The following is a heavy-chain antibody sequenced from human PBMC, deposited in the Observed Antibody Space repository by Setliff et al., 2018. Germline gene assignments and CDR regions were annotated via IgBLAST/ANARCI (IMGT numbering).Heavy chain of an antibody. CDR2: IYRNGNT. Sequence: SETLSLTCSVSDFSIDSGYYWGWIRQSPGEGLEWIGSIYRNGNTYYNPSLKSRVTISVDTSKNQLSLKLNSVTAADTAVYYCARQIDYGDFQYFDYWGQGTLVTSPQ. D-gene: IGHD4-17*01. CDR1: DFSIDSGYY. CDR3: ARQIDYGDFQYFDY. J-gene: IGHJ4*02. V-gene: IGHV4-38-2*01.